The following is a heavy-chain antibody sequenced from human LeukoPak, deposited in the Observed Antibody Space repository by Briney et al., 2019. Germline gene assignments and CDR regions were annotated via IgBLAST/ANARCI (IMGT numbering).Heavy chain of an antibody. CDR2: TWYDGSNQ. D-gene: IGHD2-2*01. V-gene: IGHV3-30*02. Sequence: GGSLRLSCAASGFTFSSYGMYWVRQAPGKGLEWVAFTWYDGSNQYYADSVKGRFTISRDISKNTLYLQMNSLRGKDTAVYYCAKDYCTTGSCYSFDYWGQGTLVTVSS. CDR3: AKDYCTTGSCYSFDY. CDR1: GFTFSSYG. J-gene: IGHJ4*02.